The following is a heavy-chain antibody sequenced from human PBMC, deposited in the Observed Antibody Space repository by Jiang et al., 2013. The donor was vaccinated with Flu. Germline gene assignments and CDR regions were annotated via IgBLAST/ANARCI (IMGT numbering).Heavy chain of an antibody. CDR3: AKGGHYYDSSGPDSGGDPFDY. J-gene: IGHJ4*02. Sequence: ASGFTFDDYTMHWVRQAPGKGLEWVSLISWDGGSTYYADSVKGRFTISRDNSKNSLYLQMNSLRTEDTALYYCAKGGHYYDSSGPDSGGDPFDYWGQGTLVTVSS. CDR1: GFTFDDYT. V-gene: IGHV3-43*01. CDR2: ISWDGGST. D-gene: IGHD3-22*01.